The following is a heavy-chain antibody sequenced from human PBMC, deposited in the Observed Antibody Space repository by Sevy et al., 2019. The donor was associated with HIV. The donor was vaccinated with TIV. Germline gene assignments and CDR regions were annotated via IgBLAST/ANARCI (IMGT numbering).Heavy chain of an antibody. V-gene: IGHV1-8*01. CDR3: ASGGNGDFWSYEYYYYGMDV. CDR2: MSPKTGAT. J-gene: IGHJ6*02. D-gene: IGHD3-3*01. CDR1: GYSFDSYD. Sequence: ASVKVSCEASGYSFDSYDINWVQQATGQGLEWMGWMSPKTGATGFAQKFKGRVTMTRNTSISTAYMELSSLTNEDTAVYYCASGGNGDFWSYEYYYYGMDVWGQGTTVTVSS.